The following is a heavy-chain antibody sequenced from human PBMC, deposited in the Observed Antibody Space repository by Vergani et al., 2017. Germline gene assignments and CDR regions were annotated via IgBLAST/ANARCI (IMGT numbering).Heavy chain of an antibody. CDR1: GYTFTSYG. CDR3: ARDPVHKNWYDVRWFDP. J-gene: IGHJ5*02. CDR2: ISAYNGNT. Sequence: QVQLVQSGAEVKKPGASVKVSCKASGYTFTSYGISWVRQAPGQGLEWMGWISAYNGNTNYAQKLQGRVTMTTDTSTSTAYLELRSLRSDDTAVYYCARDPVHKNWYDVRWFDPWGQGTLVTVSS. V-gene: IGHV1-18*01. D-gene: IGHD1-1*01.